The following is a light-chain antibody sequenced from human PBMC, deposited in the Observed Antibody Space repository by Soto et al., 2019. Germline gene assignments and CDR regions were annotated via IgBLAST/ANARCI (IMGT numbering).Light chain of an antibody. CDR3: QQRGHWPLT. V-gene: IGKV3-11*01. CDR1: QSVDSH. Sequence: DIVLTQSPATLSSSPGESVTLSCRASQSVDSHLAWYQQKPGQAPRLLIYDASTRAAGVPARFSGSMSETDFTLTISSLEPDDFAVYYCQQRGHWPLTFGGGTKVEIK. J-gene: IGKJ4*01. CDR2: DAS.